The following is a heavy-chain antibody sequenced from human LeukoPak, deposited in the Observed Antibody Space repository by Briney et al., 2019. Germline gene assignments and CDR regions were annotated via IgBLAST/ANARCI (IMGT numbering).Heavy chain of an antibody. CDR3: ATPLDYYDRSDSHQGGD. J-gene: IGHJ4*02. CDR1: GFTFSSYA. D-gene: IGHD3-22*01. CDR2: IKHDGSEK. V-gene: IGHV3-7*03. Sequence: PGGSLRLSCAASGFTFSSYAMSWVRQAPGKGLEWVANIKHDGSEKNYVDSVKGRFTISRDNANNSLYLQMNSLRAEDTAVYYCATPLDYYDRSDSHQGGDWGQGTLVTVSS.